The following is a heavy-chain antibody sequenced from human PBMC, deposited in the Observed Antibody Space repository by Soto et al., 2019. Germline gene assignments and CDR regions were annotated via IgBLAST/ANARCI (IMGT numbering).Heavy chain of an antibody. Sequence: QVQLVQSGAEVKKPGASVKVSCKASGYTFTTSSDFNWVRQASGQGLEWMGWVKPNSGRAGYAQKIQARVTMTWNTSINTVYMELSSLTSGDTAVYYCARGARDYWGQGTLVTVSS. V-gene: IGHV1-8*01. CDR1: GYTFTTSSD. J-gene: IGHJ4*02. CDR3: ARGARDY. CDR2: VKPNSGRA.